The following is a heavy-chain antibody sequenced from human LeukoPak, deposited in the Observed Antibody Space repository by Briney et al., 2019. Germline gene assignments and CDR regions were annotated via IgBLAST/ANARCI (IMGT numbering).Heavy chain of an antibody. CDR1: GYSFITYW. V-gene: IGHV5-51*01. CDR2: IFPGDSDT. D-gene: IGHD4-17*01. J-gene: IGHJ3*02. Sequence: GESLKISCQGSGYSFITYWIGWVRQMPGKGLEWMGVIFPGDSDTRYSPSFQGQVTISADKSICTAYLQWSSLKASDTAIYYCARWAVTQFWDIWGQGTVVTVSS. CDR3: ARWAVTQFWDI.